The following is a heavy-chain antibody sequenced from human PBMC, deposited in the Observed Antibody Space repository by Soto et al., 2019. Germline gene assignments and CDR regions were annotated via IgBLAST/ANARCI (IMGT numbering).Heavy chain of an antibody. V-gene: IGHV3-23*01. CDR2: ISGSGGST. J-gene: IGHJ6*03. CDR3: AKNGGSYYYGSGLYYYYMDV. CDR1: GFTFSSYA. D-gene: IGHD3-10*01. Sequence: EVQLLESGGGLVQPGGSLRLSCAASGFTFSSYAMSWVRQAPGKGLEWVSAISGSGGSTYYADSVKGRFTISRDNSKNTLYLQMNSLRAEDTAVYYCAKNGGSYYYGSGLYYYYMDVWGKGTTVTVSS.